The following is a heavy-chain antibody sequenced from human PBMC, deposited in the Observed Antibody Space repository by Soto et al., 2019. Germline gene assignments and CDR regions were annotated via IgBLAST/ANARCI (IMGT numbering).Heavy chain of an antibody. CDR3: ARAHGRYCSGGSCPYYYYGMDV. J-gene: IGHJ6*02. V-gene: IGHV1-46*01. Sequence: QVQLVQSGAEVKKPGASVKVSCKASGYTFTSYYMHWVRQAPGQGLEWMGIINPSGGSTSYAQKFQGRVPMTRDTSTSPVYMELSSLRSEDTAVYYCARAHGRYCSGGSCPYYYYGMDVWGQGTTVTVSS. CDR2: INPSGGST. D-gene: IGHD2-15*01. CDR1: GYTFTSYY.